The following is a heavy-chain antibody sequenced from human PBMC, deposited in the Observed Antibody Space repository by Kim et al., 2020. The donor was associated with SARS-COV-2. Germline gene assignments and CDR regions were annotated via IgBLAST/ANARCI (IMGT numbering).Heavy chain of an antibody. V-gene: IGHV3-48*04. Sequence: GGSLRLSCVASGFIFSNDPMNWVRQTPGKGLEWISHIRSDGITLDYADSVKGRFTISRDNARNSLYLQMDSLRVEDTAVYYCVKDFEHAFDYWGQGTLVT. D-gene: IGHD3-9*01. CDR3: VKDFEHAFDY. J-gene: IGHJ4*02. CDR1: GFIFSNDP. CDR2: IRSDGITL.